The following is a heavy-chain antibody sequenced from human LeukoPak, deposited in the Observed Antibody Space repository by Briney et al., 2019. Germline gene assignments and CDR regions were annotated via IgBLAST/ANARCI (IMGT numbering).Heavy chain of an antibody. CDR3: ARGGSLDQKNDY. CDR1: GYTFTSYG. CDR2: ISAYNGNT. D-gene: IGHD3-16*01. J-gene: IGHJ4*02. Sequence: ASVKVSCKASGYTFTSYGISWVRPAPGQGLEWMGWISAYNGNTNYAQKLQGRVTMTTDKSTSTAYMELRSLRSDDTAVYCGARGGSLDQKNDYWGQGTLVTVSS. V-gene: IGHV1-18*01.